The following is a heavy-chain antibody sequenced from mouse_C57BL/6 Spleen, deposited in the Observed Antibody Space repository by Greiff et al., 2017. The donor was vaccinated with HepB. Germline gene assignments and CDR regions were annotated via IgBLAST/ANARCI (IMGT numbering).Heavy chain of an antibody. Sequence: QVHVKQSGAELVKPGASVKLSCKASGYTFTSYWMHWVQQRPGQGLEWIGMIHPNSGSTNYNEKFKRKATLTVDKSSSTAYMQLSSLTSEDSAVYYCASYYDGSSPSYAMDYWGQGTSVTVSS. J-gene: IGHJ4*01. CDR3: ASYYDGSSPSYAMDY. V-gene: IGHV1-64*01. D-gene: IGHD1-1*01. CDR2: IHPNSGST. CDR1: GYTFTSYW.